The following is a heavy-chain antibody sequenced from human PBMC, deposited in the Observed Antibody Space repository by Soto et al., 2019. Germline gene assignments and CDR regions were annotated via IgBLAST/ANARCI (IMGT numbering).Heavy chain of an antibody. J-gene: IGHJ5*02. CDR2: INHRGTH. V-gene: IGHV4-34*01. CDR3: ARGGGVRASQMVWFDP. D-gene: IGHD3-16*01. CDR1: WGSVNDYY. Sequence: ETLFLTFCAAWGSVNDYYWNWIRQPPGKGLEWIGEINHRGTHNYNPSLRSRVTLSVDTSKNEVYLRLNSATAADTAVYYCARGGGVRASQMVWFDPWGQGTLVTVSS.